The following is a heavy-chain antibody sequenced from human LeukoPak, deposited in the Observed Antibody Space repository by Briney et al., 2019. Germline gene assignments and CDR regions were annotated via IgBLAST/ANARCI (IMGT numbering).Heavy chain of an antibody. CDR3: ARDSRYCSHGSCQR. CDR1: GGSFSGYY. Sequence: SETLSLTCAVYGGSFSGYYWSWIRQPPGKGLEWIGCIYYSGSTYYNPSLQSRVTISVDTSKNQFSLKLSSVTAADTAVYYCARDSRYCSHGSCQRWGQGTLVTVSS. J-gene: IGHJ4*02. CDR2: IYYSGST. D-gene: IGHD2-15*01. V-gene: IGHV4-34*01.